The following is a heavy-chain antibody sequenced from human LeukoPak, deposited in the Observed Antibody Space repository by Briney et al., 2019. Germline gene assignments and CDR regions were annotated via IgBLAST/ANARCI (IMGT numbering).Heavy chain of an antibody. V-gene: IGHV4-34*01. Sequence: SETLSLTCAVYGGSFSGYYWSWIRQPPGKGLEWIGEINHSGSTNYNPSLKSRVTISVDTSKNQFSLKLSSVTAADTAVYYCARGGSNSGWSLTRELRYWGQGTLVTVSS. J-gene: IGHJ4*02. D-gene: IGHD6-19*01. CDR1: GGSFSGYY. CDR3: ARGGSNSGWSLTRELRY. CDR2: INHSGST.